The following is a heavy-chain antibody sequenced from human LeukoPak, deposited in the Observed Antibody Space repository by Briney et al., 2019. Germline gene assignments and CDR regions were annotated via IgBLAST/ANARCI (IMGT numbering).Heavy chain of an antibody. CDR3: ASLHCSSTSCPLHY. Sequence: GGSLRLSCAASGFTFNTYGMNWVRQAPGKGLEWVSYIGSKSTTIYYADSVKGRFTVSRDNAKNSLYLQMNSLRAEDTALYHCASLHCSSTSCPLHYWGQGTLVTVSS. J-gene: IGHJ4*02. V-gene: IGHV3-48*01. D-gene: IGHD2-2*01. CDR1: GFTFNTYG. CDR2: IGSKSTTI.